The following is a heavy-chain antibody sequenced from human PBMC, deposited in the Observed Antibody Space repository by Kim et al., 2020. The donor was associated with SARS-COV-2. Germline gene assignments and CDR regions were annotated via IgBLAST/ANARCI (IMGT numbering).Heavy chain of an antibody. J-gene: IGHJ4*02. CDR3: AREVAVAGFDY. CDR1: GFPFSDYY. V-gene: IGHV3-11*05. Sequence: GGSLRLSCAASGFPFSDYYMSWIRQAPGKGLEWVSYISSSSSYTNYADSVKVRFTISRDNAKNSLYLQMNSLRAEDTAVYYWAREVAVAGFDYWGQGTLVTVSS. D-gene: IGHD6-19*01. CDR2: ISSSSSYT.